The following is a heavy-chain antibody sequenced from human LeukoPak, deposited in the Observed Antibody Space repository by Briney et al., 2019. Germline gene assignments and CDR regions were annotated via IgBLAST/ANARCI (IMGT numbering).Heavy chain of an antibody. D-gene: IGHD2-21*01. CDR1: GFTFSRHA. CDR2: ISHDGNNK. CDR3: AGGGTAICPDH. Sequence: PGGSLRLSCAASGFTFSRHAMNWVRQVPGKGLEWLAVISHDGNNKYYADSVKGRFTISRDNANKSLYLQLNSLTAEDTALYYCAGGGTAICPDHWGQGTLVTVSS. V-gene: IGHV3-30-3*01. J-gene: IGHJ4*02.